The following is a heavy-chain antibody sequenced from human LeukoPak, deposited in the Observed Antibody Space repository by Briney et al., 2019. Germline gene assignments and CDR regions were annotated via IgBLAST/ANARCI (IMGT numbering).Heavy chain of an antibody. Sequence: GGSLRLSCAASGFTVNSNYMNWVRQAPGKGLEWVSVVYSDDTTYYADSVKGRFTISRDNSKNTLYLQMNNLRAEDTAVYYCARHFGTWGQGTLVTVSS. V-gene: IGHV3-53*01. CDR1: GFTVNSNY. J-gene: IGHJ4*02. CDR3: ARHFGT. D-gene: IGHD3/OR15-3a*01. CDR2: VYSDDTT.